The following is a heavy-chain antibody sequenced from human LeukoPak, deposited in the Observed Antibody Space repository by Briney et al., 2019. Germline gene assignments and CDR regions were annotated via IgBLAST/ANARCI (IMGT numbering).Heavy chain of an antibody. CDR1: GGSISSSSYY. D-gene: IGHD6-19*01. J-gene: IGHJ4*02. Sequence: SETLSLTCTVSGGSISSSSYYWGWIRQPPGKGLEWIGSIYYSGGTYYNPSLKSRVTISVDTSKNQFSLKLSSVTAADTAVYYCARQDEAGTLDYWGQGTLVTVSS. CDR3: ARQDEAGTLDY. V-gene: IGHV4-39*01. CDR2: IYYSGGT.